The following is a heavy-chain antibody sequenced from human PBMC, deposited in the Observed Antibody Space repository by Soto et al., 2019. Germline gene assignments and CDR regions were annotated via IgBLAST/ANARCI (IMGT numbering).Heavy chain of an antibody. J-gene: IGHJ3*02. CDR3: AKVRSHYYDSSGHLHRKDAFDI. CDR1: GFTFSSYA. D-gene: IGHD3-22*01. V-gene: IGHV3-23*01. Sequence: EVQLLESGGGLVQPGGSLRLSCAASGFTFSSYAMSWVRQAPGKGLEWVSAISGSGGSTYYADSVKGRFTISRDNSKNTLYLQMNSLRAEDTAVYYCAKVRSHYYDSSGHLHRKDAFDIWGQGIMVTVSS. CDR2: ISGSGGST.